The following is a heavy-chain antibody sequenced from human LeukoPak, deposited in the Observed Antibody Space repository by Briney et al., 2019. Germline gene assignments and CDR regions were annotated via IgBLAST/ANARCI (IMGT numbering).Heavy chain of an antibody. V-gene: IGHV1-24*01. Sequence: ASVKVSCKVSGYTLTELSMHWVRQAPGTGHEWMGGFDPEDGETIYAQKSQGRVTMTEDTSTDTAYMALSSLRSEDTAVYYCATGLLTESYFDYWGQGTLVTVSS. CDR2: FDPEDGET. D-gene: IGHD2-15*01. CDR3: ATGLLTESYFDY. CDR1: GYTLTELS. J-gene: IGHJ4*02.